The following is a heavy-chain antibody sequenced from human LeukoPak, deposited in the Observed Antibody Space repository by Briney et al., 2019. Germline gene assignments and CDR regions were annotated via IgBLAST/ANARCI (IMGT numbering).Heavy chain of an antibody. CDR3: ARGSKQMTTVTTVDFDY. V-gene: IGHV4-34*01. D-gene: IGHD4-17*01. Sequence: ASETLSLTCAVYGGSLSGYYWSWIRQPPGKGLEWIGEINHSGSTNYNPSLKSRVTISVDTSKNQFSLKLSSVTAADTAVYYCARGSKQMTTVTTVDFDYWGQGTLVTVSS. CDR2: INHSGST. J-gene: IGHJ4*02. CDR1: GGSLSGYY.